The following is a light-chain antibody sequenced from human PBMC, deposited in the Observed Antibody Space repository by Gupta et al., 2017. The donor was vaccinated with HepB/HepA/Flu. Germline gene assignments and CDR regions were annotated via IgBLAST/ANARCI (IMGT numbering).Light chain of an antibody. J-gene: IGLJ3*02. V-gene: IGLV10-54*04. CDR3: SAWDRSLSGWV. CDR2: RNN. Sequence: HAGLTQPPSVSKGLRQTATLTCTGTINNVAYKGAAWLQQHQGHPPKLLSFRNNTRPSGIPERISASRSGSTASLAITGLQPEDDADYYCSAWDRSLSGWVIGGGTKLTVL. CDR1: INNVAYKG.